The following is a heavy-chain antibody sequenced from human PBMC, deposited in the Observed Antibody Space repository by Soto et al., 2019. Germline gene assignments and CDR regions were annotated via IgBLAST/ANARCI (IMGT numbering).Heavy chain of an antibody. CDR1: GFTFSSYA. CDR3: VRDKSPYSSGWHNRHFDS. CDR2: ISYDGSNK. V-gene: IGHV3-30-3*01. J-gene: IGHJ4*02. D-gene: IGHD6-19*01. Sequence: QVQLVESGGGVVQPGRSLRLSCVASGFTFSSYAMHWVRQDPGKGLEWVAVISYDGSNKYYADSVKGRFTISRDNSKTLYLQMISLRAEDTAVYYCVRDKSPYSSGWHNRHFDSWGQGTMVTGSS.